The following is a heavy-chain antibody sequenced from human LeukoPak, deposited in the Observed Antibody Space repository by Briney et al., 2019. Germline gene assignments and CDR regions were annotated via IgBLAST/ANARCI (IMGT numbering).Heavy chain of an antibody. CDR2: ISSSGSTI. CDR3: ARDMAAVAGYFDY. J-gene: IGHJ4*02. Sequence: GGSPRLSCAASGFTFSDYYMSWIRQAPGKGLEWVSYISSSGSTIYYADSVKGRFTISRDNAKNSLYLQMNSLRAEDTAVYYCARDMAAVAGYFDYWGQGTLVTVSS. V-gene: IGHV3-11*04. CDR1: GFTFSDYY. D-gene: IGHD6-19*01.